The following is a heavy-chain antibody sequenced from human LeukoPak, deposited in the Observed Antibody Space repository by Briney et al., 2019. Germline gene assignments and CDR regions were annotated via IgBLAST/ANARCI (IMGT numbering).Heavy chain of an antibody. V-gene: IGHV4-39*07. Sequence: SETLSLTCSVSGTSISSSSHYWGWIRQPPGKGLEWIGTTYYSGSTHYNSSLKSRVTISVDTSKNQFSLKLSSVTAADTAVYYCARSRRGSYYFWGQGTLVTVSS. J-gene: IGHJ4*02. CDR3: ARSRRGSYYF. CDR1: GTSISSSSHY. D-gene: IGHD1-26*01. CDR2: TYYSGST.